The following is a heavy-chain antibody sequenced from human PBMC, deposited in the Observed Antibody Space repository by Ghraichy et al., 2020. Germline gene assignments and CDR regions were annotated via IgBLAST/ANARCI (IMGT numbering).Heavy chain of an antibody. J-gene: IGHJ4*02. Sequence: ASVKVSCKASGYTFTNYGLSWVRQAPGQGLEWMGWISAYKGNTNYAQKFQGRVTMTTETSTSTAYMELTSLRSDDTAVYYCAREREYDFWSGLLGYWGQGTLVTVSS. CDR3: AREREYDFWSGLLGY. V-gene: IGHV1-18*01. CDR1: GYTFTNYG. D-gene: IGHD3-3*01. CDR2: ISAYKGNT.